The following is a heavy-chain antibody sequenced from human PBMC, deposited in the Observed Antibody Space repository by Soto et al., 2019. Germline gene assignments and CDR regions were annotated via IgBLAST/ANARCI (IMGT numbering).Heavy chain of an antibody. CDR1: GGPFSGYY. D-gene: IGHD2-2*01. Sequence: SETLSLTCAGYGGPFSGYYWSWIRQPPRKGLEWIGEINHSGSTNYNPSLKSRVTISVDTSKNQFSLKLSSVTAADTAVYYCARSHRSSTSCYQIDYWGQGTLVTVSS. V-gene: IGHV4-34*01. CDR3: ARSHRSSTSCYQIDY. CDR2: INHSGST. J-gene: IGHJ4*02.